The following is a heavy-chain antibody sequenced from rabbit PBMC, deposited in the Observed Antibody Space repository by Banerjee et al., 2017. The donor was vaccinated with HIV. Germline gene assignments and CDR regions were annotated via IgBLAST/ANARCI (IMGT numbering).Heavy chain of an antibody. CDR3: ARGLGVISQDL. CDR1: GFDLSSYYY. D-gene: IGHD1-1*01. J-gene: IGHJ4*01. V-gene: IGHV1S45*01. CDR2: IYTNGGST. Sequence: QEQLEESGGGLVKPEGSLTLTCKASGFDLSSYYYMCWVRQAPGQGLELIACIYTNGGSTWYASWVNGRFTISRTSSTTVTLQMTSLTAADTATYFCARGLGVISQDLWGPGTLVTVS.